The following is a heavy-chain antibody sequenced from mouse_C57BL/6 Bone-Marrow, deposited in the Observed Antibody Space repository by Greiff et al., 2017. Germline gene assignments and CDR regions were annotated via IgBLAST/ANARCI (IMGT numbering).Heavy chain of an antibody. CDR1: GYTFTDHT. CDR3: AIHYYGSSGGYYFDY. Sequence: QVQLQQSDAELVKPGASVKISCKVSGYTFTDHTIHWMKQRPEQGLEWIGYIYPRDGSTKYNEKFKGKATLTADKSSSTAYMQLNSLTSEDSAVYFCAIHYYGSSGGYYFDYWGQGTTLTVSS. D-gene: IGHD1-1*01. V-gene: IGHV1-78*01. CDR2: IYPRDGST. J-gene: IGHJ2*01.